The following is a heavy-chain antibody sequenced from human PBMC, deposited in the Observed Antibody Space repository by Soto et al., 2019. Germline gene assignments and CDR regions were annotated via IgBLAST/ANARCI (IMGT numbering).Heavy chain of an antibody. CDR3: ARGASYYDFWSGYWFLDY. CDR1: GFTFSSYG. CDR2: IWYDGSNK. D-gene: IGHD3-3*01. V-gene: IGHV3-33*01. Sequence: GGSLRLSCAASGFTFSSYGMHWVRQAPGKGLEWVAVIWYDGSNKYYADSVKGRFTISRDNSKNTLYLQMNSLRAEDTAVYYCARGASYYDFWSGYWFLDYWGQGTLVTVSS. J-gene: IGHJ4*02.